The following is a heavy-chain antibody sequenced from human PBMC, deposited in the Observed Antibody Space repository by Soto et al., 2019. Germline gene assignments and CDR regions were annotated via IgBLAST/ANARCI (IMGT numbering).Heavy chain of an antibody. D-gene: IGHD3-10*01. CDR1: GYSITNYG. CDR2: ISGDSSDT. V-gene: IGHV1-18*01. J-gene: IGHJ5*02. Sequence: QVQLVQSGAEVKKPGASVKVSCRASGYSITNYGISWVRQAPGQGLEWMGWISGDSSDTNYVHKFQGRVTVTPDTSTSTVNMELRGLRSAETAVYYCARVYYGPESYGWFDLWGQGTLGTVSS. CDR3: ARVYYGPESYGWFDL.